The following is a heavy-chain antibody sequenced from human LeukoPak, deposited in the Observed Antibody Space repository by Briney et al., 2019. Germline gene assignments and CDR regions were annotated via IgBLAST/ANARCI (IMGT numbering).Heavy chain of an antibody. CDR3: ARGGSWNDFSAFDI. D-gene: IGHD1-1*01. CDR1: GFTFSDYY. J-gene: IGHJ3*02. Sequence: GGSLRLSCAASGFTFSDYYMSWIRQAPGKGLEWVSYISSSGSTIYCADSVKGRFTISRDNAKNSLYLQMNSLRAEDTAVYYCARGGSWNDFSAFDIWGQGTMVTVSS. CDR2: ISSSGSTI. V-gene: IGHV3-11*01.